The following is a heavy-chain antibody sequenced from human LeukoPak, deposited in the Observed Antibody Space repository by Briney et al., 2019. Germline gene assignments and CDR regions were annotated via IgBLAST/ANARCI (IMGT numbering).Heavy chain of an antibody. D-gene: IGHD3-10*01. CDR1: GGSFSGYY. Sequence: SETLSLTCAVYGGSFSGYYWSWIRPPPGKGLAWIGEINHSGSTNYNPSLKSRVTISVDTSKNQFSLKLSSATAADTAVYYCARGPAGSPRNKYNWFDPWGQGTLVTVSS. V-gene: IGHV4-34*01. CDR2: INHSGST. CDR3: ARGPAGSPRNKYNWFDP. J-gene: IGHJ5*02.